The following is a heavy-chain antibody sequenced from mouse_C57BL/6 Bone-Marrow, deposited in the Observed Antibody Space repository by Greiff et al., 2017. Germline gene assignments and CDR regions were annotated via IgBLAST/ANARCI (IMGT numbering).Heavy chain of an antibody. J-gene: IGHJ2*01. CDR3: TSSNYVRYFDY. CDR2: IDPETGGT. CDR1: GYTFTDYE. Sequence: QVQLQQSGAELVRPGASVTLSCKASGYTFTDYEMHWVKQTPVHGLEWIGAIDPETGGTAYNQKFKGKAILTADKSSSTAYMELRSLTSEDSAVYYCTSSNYVRYFDYWGQGTTLTVSS. D-gene: IGHD2-5*01. V-gene: IGHV1-15*01.